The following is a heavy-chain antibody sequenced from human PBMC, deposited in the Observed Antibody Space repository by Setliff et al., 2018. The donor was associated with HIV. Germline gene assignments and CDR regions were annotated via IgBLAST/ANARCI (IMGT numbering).Heavy chain of an antibody. CDR2: INTNTGSP. V-gene: IGHV7-4-1*02. D-gene: IGHD3-10*01. Sequence: ASVKVSCKASGYTFNNYALYWVRQAPGQGFEWMGWINTNTGSPTHAQGFTRRFVFSLDPSVRTAYLQITGLKAEDTAVYYCARGGDRMQIRSRFPFDIWGQGTMVTVSS. CDR3: ARGGDRMQIRSRFPFDI. CDR1: GYTFNNYA. J-gene: IGHJ3*02.